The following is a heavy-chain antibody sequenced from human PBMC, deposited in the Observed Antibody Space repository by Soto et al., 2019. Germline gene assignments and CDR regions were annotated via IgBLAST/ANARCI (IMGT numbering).Heavy chain of an antibody. CDR2: ISSSGSTI. Sequence: GGSLRLSCAASGFTFSSYEMNWVRQAPGKGLEWVSYISSSGSTIYYADSVKGRFTISRDNAKSSLYLQMNSLRAEDTAVYYCAREKKDYYGSGSYLGYWGQGTLVTVSS. V-gene: IGHV3-48*03. J-gene: IGHJ4*02. D-gene: IGHD3-10*01. CDR3: AREKKDYYGSGSYLGY. CDR1: GFTFSSYE.